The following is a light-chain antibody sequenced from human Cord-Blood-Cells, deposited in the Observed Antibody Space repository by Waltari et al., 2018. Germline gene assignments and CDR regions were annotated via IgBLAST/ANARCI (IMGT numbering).Light chain of an antibody. CDR2: LGS. CDR3: MQALQTPIT. CDR1: QSLLHSNGYNY. Sequence: DIVMTPSPLSLPVTPGEPPSISCRSSQSLLHSNGYNYLDWYLQKPGQSPQLLIYLGSNRASGVPDRFSGSGSGTDFTLKISRGEAEDVGVYYCMQALQTPITFGQGTRLEIK. J-gene: IGKJ5*01. V-gene: IGKV2-28*01.